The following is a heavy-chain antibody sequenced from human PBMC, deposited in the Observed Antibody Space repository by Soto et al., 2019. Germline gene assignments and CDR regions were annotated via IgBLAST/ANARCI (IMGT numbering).Heavy chain of an antibody. V-gene: IGHV4-4*02. CDR1: GGSISSSNW. CDR3: ARSYYYDSSGYSDSYYYYGMDV. D-gene: IGHD3-22*01. CDR2: IYHSGST. J-gene: IGHJ6*02. Sequence: QVQLQESGPGLVKPSGTLSLTCAVSGGSISSSNWWSWVRQPPGKGLEWIGEIYHSGSTNYNPSLKSRVTISVDKSKNQFSLKLSSVTAADTAVYYCARSYYYDSSGYSDSYYYYGMDVWGQGTTVTVSS.